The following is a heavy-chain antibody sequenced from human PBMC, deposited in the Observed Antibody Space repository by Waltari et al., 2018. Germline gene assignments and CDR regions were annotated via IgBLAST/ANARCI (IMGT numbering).Heavy chain of an antibody. J-gene: IGHJ3*02. Sequence: QVQLVQSGAEVKKPGSSVKVSCKASGGTFSSYAISWVRQAPGQGLEWMGGIIPIFGTANNAQKFQGRGTITADESTSTAYMELSSLRSEDTAVYYCATRGGIAAAQHFDIWGQGTMVTVSS. CDR2: IIPIFGTA. CDR3: ATRGGIAAAQHFDI. CDR1: GGTFSSYA. D-gene: IGHD6-13*01. V-gene: IGHV1-69*01.